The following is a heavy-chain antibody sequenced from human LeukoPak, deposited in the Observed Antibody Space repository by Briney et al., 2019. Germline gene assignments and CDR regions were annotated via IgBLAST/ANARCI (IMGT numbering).Heavy chain of an antibody. D-gene: IGHD2-2*01. V-gene: IGHV3-23*01. Sequence: GGSLRLSCAASGFTSSNYAMSWVRQATGKGLEWVSAISGGGGGTYYADSVKGRFTISRDNSKNTLYLQMNSLRAEDTALYYCAKGRQGYCRSASCYGLLDYWGQGTLVTVSS. J-gene: IGHJ4*02. CDR2: ISGGGGGT. CDR1: GFTSSNYA. CDR3: AKGRQGYCRSASCYGLLDY.